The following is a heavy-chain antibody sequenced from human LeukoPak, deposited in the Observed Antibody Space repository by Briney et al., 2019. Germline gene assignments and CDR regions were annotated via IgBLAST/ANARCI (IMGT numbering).Heavy chain of an antibody. CDR2: IKTKTDGGTT. CDR3: TFEMYYYDSSGYHIEYYFDY. CDR1: GFTFSNAW. Sequence: GGSLRLSCAASGFTFSNAWMSWVRQAPGKGLEWVGRIKTKTDGGTTDYAAPVKGRFTISRDDSQNTLYLQMNSMKTEDTAVYYCTFEMYYYDSSGYHIEYYFDYWGQGTLVTVS. V-gene: IGHV3-15*01. J-gene: IGHJ4*02. D-gene: IGHD3-22*01.